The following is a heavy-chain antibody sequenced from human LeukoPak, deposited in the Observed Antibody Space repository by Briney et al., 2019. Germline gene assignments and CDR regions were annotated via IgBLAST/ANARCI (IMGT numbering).Heavy chain of an antibody. J-gene: IGHJ6*03. CDR1: GYSISSGYY. CDR2: IYHSGST. CDR3: AGQRKSGYYYMDV. D-gene: IGHD3-10*01. V-gene: IGHV4-38-2*02. Sequence: PSETLSLTCTVSGYSISSGYYWGWIRQPPGKGLEWIGSIYHSGSTYYNPSLKSRVTISVDTSKNQFSLKLSSVTAADTAVYYCAGQRKSGYYYMDVWDKGTTVTVSS.